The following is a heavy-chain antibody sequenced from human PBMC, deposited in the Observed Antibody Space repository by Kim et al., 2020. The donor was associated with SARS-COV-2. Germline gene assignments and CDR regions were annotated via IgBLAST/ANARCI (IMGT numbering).Heavy chain of an antibody. D-gene: IGHD6-19*01. V-gene: IGHV3-7*03. CDR2: IKQDGSEK. CDR3: ARKRASGWYGYFDY. J-gene: IGHJ4*02. Sequence: GGSLRLSCAASGFTFSSYWMSWVRQAPGKGLEWVANIKQDGSEKYYVDSVKGRFTISRDNAKNSLYLQMNSLRAEDTAVYYCARKRASGWYGYFDYWGQGTLVTVSS. CDR1: GFTFSSYW.